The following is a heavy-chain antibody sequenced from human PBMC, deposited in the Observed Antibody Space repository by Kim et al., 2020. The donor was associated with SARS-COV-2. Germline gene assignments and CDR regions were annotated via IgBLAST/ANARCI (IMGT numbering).Heavy chain of an antibody. CDR1: GGSFSGYY. CDR3: ARPLGRSCIGGSCYPRWFDP. CDR2: INHSGST. V-gene: IGHV4-34*01. D-gene: IGHD2-15*01. Sequence: SETLSLTCAVYGGSFSGYYWSWIRQPPGKGLEWIGEINHSGSTNYNPSLKSRVTISVDTSKNQFSLKLSSVTAADTAVYYCARPLGRSCIGGSCYPRWFDPWGQGTLVTVSS. J-gene: IGHJ5*02.